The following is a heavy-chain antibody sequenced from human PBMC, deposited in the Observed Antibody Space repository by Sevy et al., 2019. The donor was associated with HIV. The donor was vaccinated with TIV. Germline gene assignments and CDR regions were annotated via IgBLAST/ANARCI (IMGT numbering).Heavy chain of an antibody. J-gene: IGHJ4*02. Sequence: GGSLRLSCAASGFTFSTYAMTWVRQAPGKGLEWVSVSSGSGGSTYYADSVKGRFTISRDNSKNTLYLQMNSLRAEDTAVYYCAKDRVSGTYYTGDFDYWGQGTLVTVSS. D-gene: IGHD3-10*01. CDR2: SSGSGGST. V-gene: IGHV3-23*01. CDR1: GFTFSTYA. CDR3: AKDRVSGTYYTGDFDY.